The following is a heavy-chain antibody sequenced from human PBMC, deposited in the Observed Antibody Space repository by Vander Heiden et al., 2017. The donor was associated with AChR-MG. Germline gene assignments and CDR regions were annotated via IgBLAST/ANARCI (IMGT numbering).Heavy chain of an antibody. V-gene: IGHV3-72*01. D-gene: IGHD6-19*01. CDR1: GFTFSDHY. Sequence: EVQLVESGGGLVQPGGSLRLSCAASGFTFSDHYMDWVRQAPGKGLEWVGRTRDKANSYTTEYAASVKGRFTISGDDSKNSVYLQMNSLKTEDTAVYYCARAQYSRGSGWVPFDYWGQGNLVTVSS. CDR2: TRDKANSYTT. J-gene: IGHJ4*02. CDR3: ARAQYSRGSGWVPFDY.